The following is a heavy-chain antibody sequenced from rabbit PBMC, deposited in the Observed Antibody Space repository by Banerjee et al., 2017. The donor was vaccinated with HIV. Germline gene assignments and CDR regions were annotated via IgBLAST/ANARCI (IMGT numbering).Heavy chain of an antibody. V-gene: IGHV1S45*01. D-gene: IGHD4-1*01. J-gene: IGHJ4*01. CDR3: ARELAGVTGWNFNL. CDR1: GFSFSSGYW. CDR2: IYTGSGSA. Sequence: QEQLEESGGGLVKPEGSLTLTCKASGFSFSSGYWICWVRQAPGKGLEWIACIYTGSGSALYVSWAKGRFTISRTSSTTVTLQMTSLTAADTATYFCARELAGVTGWNFNLWGPGTLVTVS.